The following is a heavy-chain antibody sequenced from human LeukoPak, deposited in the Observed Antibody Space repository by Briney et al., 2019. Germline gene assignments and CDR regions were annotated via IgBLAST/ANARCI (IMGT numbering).Heavy chain of an antibody. CDR1: GFTSSSYW. Sequence: GGSLRLSCAASGFTSSSYWMSWVRQAPGKGLEWVANIKQDGSEKYYVDSVKGRFTISRDNAKNSLYLQMNSLRAEDTAVYYCARDLYSSGWYYFDYWGQGTLVTVSS. CDR3: ARDLYSSGWYYFDY. J-gene: IGHJ4*02. CDR2: IKQDGSEK. D-gene: IGHD6-19*01. V-gene: IGHV3-7*01.